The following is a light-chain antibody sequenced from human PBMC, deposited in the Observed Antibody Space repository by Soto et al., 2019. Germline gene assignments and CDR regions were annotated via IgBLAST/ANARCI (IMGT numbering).Light chain of an antibody. CDR2: EVS. Sequence: QSVLTQPPSASGSPGQSVTISCTGTSSDVGGYNYVSWYQQHPGKAPKLMIYEVSKRPSGVPDRFSGSKSDNTASLTVSGLQAEDEADYYCSSYGGSNIVVFGGGTKVTVL. CDR1: SSDVGGYNY. V-gene: IGLV2-8*01. CDR3: SSYGGSNIVV. J-gene: IGLJ2*01.